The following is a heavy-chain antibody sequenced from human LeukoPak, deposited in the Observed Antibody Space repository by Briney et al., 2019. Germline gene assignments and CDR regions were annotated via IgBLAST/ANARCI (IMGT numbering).Heavy chain of an antibody. CDR1: GFTFTSSA. J-gene: IGHJ4*02. D-gene: IGHD3-22*01. CDR3: AASPDYYDSRGYSYYFDY. Sequence: GTSVKVSCKASGFTFTSSAVQWVRQARGQRLEWIGWIVVGSGNTNYAQKFQERVTITRDMSTSTAYMELSSLRSEDTAVYYCAASPDYYDSRGYSYYFDYWGQGTLVTVSS. V-gene: IGHV1-58*01. CDR2: IVVGSGNT.